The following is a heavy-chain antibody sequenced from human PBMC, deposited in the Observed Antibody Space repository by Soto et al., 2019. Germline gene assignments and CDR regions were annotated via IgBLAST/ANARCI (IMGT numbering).Heavy chain of an antibody. CDR2: IYNGGST. D-gene: IGHD6-13*01. V-gene: IGHV3-53*04. Sequence: EVQLVESGGTLVQPGGSLRLSCAASGFTVTSNYMSWFRQATGKGLEWVSIIYNGGSTYYADSVKGRFTISRHNSRNTIYRQMNRLRTEATAVYYRAKILYSNTFYYYYMDVWGKGTTVTVS. CDR1: GFTVTSNY. CDR3: AKILYSNTFYYYYMDV. J-gene: IGHJ6*03.